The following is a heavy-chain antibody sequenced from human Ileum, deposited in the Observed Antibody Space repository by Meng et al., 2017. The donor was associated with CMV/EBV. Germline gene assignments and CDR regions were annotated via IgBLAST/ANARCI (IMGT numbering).Heavy chain of an antibody. V-gene: IGHV3-11*01. J-gene: IGHJ4*02. CDR1: GFTFSDYY. CDR2: ISSSGSTI. D-gene: IGHD3-3*01. Sequence: GGSLRLSCAASGFTFSDYYMSWTRQAPGKGLEWVSYISSSGSTIYYADSVKGRFTISRDNAKNSLYLQMNSLRAEDTAVYYCAKDLRRYDFWSGYYFDYWGQGTQVTVSS. CDR3: AKDLRRYDFWSGYYFDY.